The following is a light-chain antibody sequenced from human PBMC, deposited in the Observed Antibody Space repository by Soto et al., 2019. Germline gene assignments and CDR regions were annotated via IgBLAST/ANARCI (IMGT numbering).Light chain of an antibody. V-gene: IGLV1-36*01. CDR3: SSWDGTRKGPV. J-gene: IGLJ7*01. CDR2: FNN. CDR1: TSNIGSHA. Sequence: QAVVTQPPSVSEAPSQTVTISCSGNTSNIGSHAVEWHQHFPGKSPNLLIYFNNLLASGVSDRFSGSKSGASASLAISGLRSEDEAVYFCSSWDGTRKGPVFGGGTQLTVL.